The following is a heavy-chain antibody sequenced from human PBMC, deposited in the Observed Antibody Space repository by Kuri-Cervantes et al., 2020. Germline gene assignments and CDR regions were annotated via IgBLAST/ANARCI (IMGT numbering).Heavy chain of an antibody. CDR3: ARDQGSSTLWYYYGMDV. CDR2: ISAYNGNT. Sequence: ASVKVSCQASGYTFTSYGISWVRQAPGQGLEWMGWISAYNGNTNYAQKLQGRVTMTTDTSTSTAYMELRSLRSDDTAVYYCARDQGSSTLWYYYGMDVWGQGTTVTVSS. J-gene: IGHJ6*02. CDR1: GYTFTSYG. V-gene: IGHV1-18*01. D-gene: IGHD6-6*01.